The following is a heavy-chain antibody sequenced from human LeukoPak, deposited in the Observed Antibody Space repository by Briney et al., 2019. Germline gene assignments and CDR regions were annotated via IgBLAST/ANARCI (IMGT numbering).Heavy chain of an antibody. V-gene: IGHV3-48*01. CDR1: GFTFSIYN. J-gene: IGHJ4*02. CDR2: ISRSSSTI. D-gene: IGHD4-23*01. CDR3: ARDPLSDYSGNRLDY. Sequence: PGGSLRLSCAASGFTFSIYNMHWVRQAPGKGLEWVSYISRSSSTIYYADSVKGRFTISRDNAKNSLYLQMNSLRAEDTAVYYCARDPLSDYSGNRLDYWGQGTLVTVSS.